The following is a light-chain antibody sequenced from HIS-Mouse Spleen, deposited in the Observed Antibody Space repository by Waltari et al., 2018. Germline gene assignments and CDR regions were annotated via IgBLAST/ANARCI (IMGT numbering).Light chain of an antibody. CDR1: SSDVGGYNY. CDR3: SSYTSSSTLGV. CDR2: EVS. V-gene: IGLV2-14*01. J-gene: IGLJ3*02. Sequence: QSALTQPPSASGSPGQSVTISCTGTSSDVGGYNYVPWYQQHPGKAPKRMIYEVSNRPSGVSNRFSGSKSGNTASLTISGLQAEDEADYYCSSYTSSSTLGVFGGGTKLTVL.